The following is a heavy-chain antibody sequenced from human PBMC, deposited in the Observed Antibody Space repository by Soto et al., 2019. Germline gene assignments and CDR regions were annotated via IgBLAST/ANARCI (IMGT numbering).Heavy chain of an antibody. CDR1: GGSISSYY. J-gene: IGHJ4*02. Sequence: QVQLQESGPGLVKPSETLSLTCTVSGGSISSYYWSWIRQPPGKGLEWIGYIYYSGSTNYNPSLKSRVTISVDTSKNQFSLKLSSVTAADTAVYYCARVAREYSGYDQHFDYWGQGTLVTVSS. CDR3: ARVAREYSGYDQHFDY. D-gene: IGHD5-12*01. V-gene: IGHV4-59*01. CDR2: IYYSGST.